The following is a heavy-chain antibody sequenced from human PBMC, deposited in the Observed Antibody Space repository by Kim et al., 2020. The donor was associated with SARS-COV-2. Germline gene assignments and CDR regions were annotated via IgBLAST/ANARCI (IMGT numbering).Heavy chain of an antibody. CDR3: ARLPNYAIYYYYIDV. Sequence: PALKSRVRISVDTSKNQFSLKLSSVTAADTAVYFCARLPNYAIYYYYIDVWGKGTTVTVSS. D-gene: IGHD3-9*01. V-gene: IGHV4-39*01. J-gene: IGHJ6*03.